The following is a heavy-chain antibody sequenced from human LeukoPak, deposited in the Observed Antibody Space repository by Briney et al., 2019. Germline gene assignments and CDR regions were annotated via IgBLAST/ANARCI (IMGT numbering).Heavy chain of an antibody. CDR3: ARTYSSSSLYYFDH. D-gene: IGHD6-6*01. CDR2: INGDGSST. V-gene: IGHV3-74*01. J-gene: IGHJ4*02. CDR1: GFSFGSYW. Sequence: GGSLRLSCTASGFSFGSYWMHWVRQAPGKGLVWVSRINGDGSSTSYADSEKGRFTISRHNAKNTLYLQMNSLRAEDTAVYYCARTYSSSSLYYFDHWGQGTLVTVSS.